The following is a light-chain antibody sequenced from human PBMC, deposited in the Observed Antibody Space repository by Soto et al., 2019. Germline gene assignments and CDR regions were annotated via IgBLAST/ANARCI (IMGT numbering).Light chain of an antibody. CDR2: DVS. V-gene: IGLV2-11*01. CDR1: SSDVGGYNY. Sequence: QSVLTQPRSVSGSPGQSVTISCTGTSSDVGGYNYVSWYQQYPGKAPKLMIYDVSKRPSGVPDRFSGSKSANTASLTISGLQAEDEADYYCCSYAGSSLFGGGTKLTVL. J-gene: IGLJ2*01. CDR3: CSYAGSSL.